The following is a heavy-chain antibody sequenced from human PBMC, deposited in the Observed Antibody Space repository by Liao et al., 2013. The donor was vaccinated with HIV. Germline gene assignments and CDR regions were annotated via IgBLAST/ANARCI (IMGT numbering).Heavy chain of an antibody. V-gene: IGHV4-39*07. CDR3: ARGVWAAGGYFDY. J-gene: IGHJ4*02. D-gene: IGHD6-13*01. CDR2: INYSGTT. CDR1: GGSISSSSYY. Sequence: QLQLQESGPGLVKPSETLSLTCTVSGGSISSSSYYWGWIRQPPGKGLEWIGSINYSGTTYDNPSLKSRVTISVDTSKNQFSLKLSSVTAADTAVYSCARGVWAAGGYFDYWGQGTLVTVSS.